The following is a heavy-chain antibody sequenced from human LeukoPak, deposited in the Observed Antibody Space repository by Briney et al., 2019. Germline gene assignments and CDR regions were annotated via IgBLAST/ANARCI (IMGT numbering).Heavy chain of an antibody. CDR3: AKEPREYCSSTSCPNWIDP. J-gene: IGHJ5*02. V-gene: IGHV3-23*01. Sequence: GGSLRLSCAASGFTFSSYAMSWVRQAPGKGLEWVSAISASGGTTFYADSVKGRFTISRDNSKNTLYLQMSSLRAEDTAVYYCAKEPREYCSSTSCPNWIDPWGQGTLVTVSS. CDR2: ISASGGTT. CDR1: GFTFSSYA. D-gene: IGHD2-2*01.